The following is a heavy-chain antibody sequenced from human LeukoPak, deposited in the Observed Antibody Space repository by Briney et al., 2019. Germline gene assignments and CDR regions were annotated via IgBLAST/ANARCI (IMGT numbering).Heavy chain of an antibody. CDR2: MNPNSGNT. J-gene: IGHJ3*02. CDR3: ATSIAVAGRGLGAFDI. V-gene: IGHV1-8*02. Sequence: ASVKVSCKASGYTFTGYYMHWVRQAPGQGLEWMGWMNPNSGNTGYAQKFQGRVTMTRNTSISTAYMELSSLRSEDTAVYYCATSIAVAGRGLGAFDIWGQGTMVTVSS. D-gene: IGHD6-19*01. CDR1: GYTFTGYY.